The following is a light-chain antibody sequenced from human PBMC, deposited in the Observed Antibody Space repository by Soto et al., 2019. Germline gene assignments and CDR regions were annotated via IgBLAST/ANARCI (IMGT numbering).Light chain of an antibody. J-gene: IGKJ4*01. CDR2: DAS. V-gene: IGKV3-11*01. CDR1: QSVRSY. Sequence: EIVLTQSPATLSLSPWERATLSCRASQSVRSYLAWYQQKPGQAPRLLIYDASNRAPGIPARFSGSGSGTDFTLTISSLEPEDFAVYYCQQRSDWPSTFGGGTKVQIK. CDR3: QQRSDWPST.